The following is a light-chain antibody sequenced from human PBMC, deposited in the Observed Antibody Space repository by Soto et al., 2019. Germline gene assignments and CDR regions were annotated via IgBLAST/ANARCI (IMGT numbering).Light chain of an antibody. J-gene: IGKJ4*01. CDR3: QNYNIALLT. CDR1: QSISNY. V-gene: IGKV1-27*01. Sequence: DIKLTQSPSTLSESVSKRRPITCRASQSISNYLAWYQQKPGKIPNLLIYAASTLQAGVPSRFSGSGSGTDFTLTICSLQPEDVAAYYCQNYNIALLTLGGGTKVDI. CDR2: AAS.